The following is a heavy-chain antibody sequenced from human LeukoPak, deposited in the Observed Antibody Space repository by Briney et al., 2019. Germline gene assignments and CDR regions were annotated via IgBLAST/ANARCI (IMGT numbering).Heavy chain of an antibody. CDR3: ARLNLNPIAAGRAGLDY. CDR2: ISYDGSNK. D-gene: IGHD6-6*01. J-gene: IGHJ4*02. Sequence: GGSLRLSCAASGFTFSSYAMHWVRQAPGKGLEWVAVISYDGSNKYYADSVKGRFTISRDNSKNTLYLRMNSLRAEDMAVYYCARLNLNPIAAGRAGLDYWGQGTLVTVSS. CDR1: GFTFSSYA. V-gene: IGHV3-30-3*01.